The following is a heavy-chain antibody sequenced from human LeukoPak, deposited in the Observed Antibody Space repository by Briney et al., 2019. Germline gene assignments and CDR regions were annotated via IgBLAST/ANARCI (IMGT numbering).Heavy chain of an antibody. J-gene: IGHJ4*02. D-gene: IGHD5-12*01. V-gene: IGHV3-23*01. CDR2: ISGSGGST. Sequence: GGSLRLSCAASGFTFNSYAMSWVRQAPGKGLEWVSTISGSGGSTYYAESVKGRFTISRDNSKNTLYLQMNSLRAEDTAIYYCAKVVATEKRQEFDYWGQGTLVTVSS. CDR3: AKVVATEKRQEFDY. CDR1: GFTFNSYA.